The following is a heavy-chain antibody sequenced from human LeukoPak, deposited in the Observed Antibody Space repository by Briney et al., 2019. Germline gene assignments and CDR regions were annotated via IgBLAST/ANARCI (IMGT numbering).Heavy chain of an antibody. D-gene: IGHD4-17*01. V-gene: IGHV3-33*01. CDR1: GFTFSSYG. Sequence: GGSLRLSCAASGFTFSSYGMHWVRQAPGKGLEWVAVIWYDGSNKYYADSVKGRFTISRDNSKNTLYLQMNSLRAEDTAVYYCARTVTTSAAVDYWGQGTLVTVSS. CDR2: IWYDGSNK. J-gene: IGHJ4*02. CDR3: ARTVTTSAAVDY.